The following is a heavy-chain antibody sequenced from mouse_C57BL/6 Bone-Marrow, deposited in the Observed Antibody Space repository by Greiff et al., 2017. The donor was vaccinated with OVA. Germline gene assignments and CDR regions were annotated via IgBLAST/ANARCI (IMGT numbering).Heavy chain of an antibody. V-gene: IGHV5-4*01. CDR3: ARDGDYDEGWAMDY. CDR1: GFTFSSYA. Sequence: EVNLVESGGGLVKPGGSLKLSCAASGFTFSSYAMSWVRQTPEKRLEWVATISDGGSYTYYPDNVKGRFTISRDNAKNNLYLQMSHLKSEDTAMYYCARDGDYDEGWAMDYWGQGTSVTVSS. J-gene: IGHJ4*01. D-gene: IGHD2-4*01. CDR2: ISDGGSYT.